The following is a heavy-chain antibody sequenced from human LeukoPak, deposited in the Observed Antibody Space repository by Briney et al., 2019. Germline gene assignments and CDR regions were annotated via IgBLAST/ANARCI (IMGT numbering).Heavy chain of an antibody. CDR2: ISSSSSYI. J-gene: IGHJ3*02. Sequence: GGSLRLSCAASGLIFSSYSMNWVRQAPGKGLEWVSSISSSSSYIYYADSVKGRFTISRDNAKNSLYLQMNSLRAEDTAVYYCARDGIMATIRSAFDIWGQGTMVTVSS. CDR3: ARDGIMATIRSAFDI. CDR1: GLIFSSYS. V-gene: IGHV3-21*01. D-gene: IGHD5-12*01.